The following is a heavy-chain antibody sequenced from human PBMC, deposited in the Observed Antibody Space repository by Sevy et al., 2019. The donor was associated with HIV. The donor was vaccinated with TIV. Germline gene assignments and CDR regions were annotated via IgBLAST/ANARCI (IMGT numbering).Heavy chain of an antibody. Sequence: GESLKISCAASGFTFSSYAMSWVRQAPGKGLEWVSAISGSGGSTYYADSVKGRFTISRDNSKNTLYLQMNSLRAEDTAVYYCAKDPYSRGWLRAFDIWGQGTMVTVSS. V-gene: IGHV3-23*01. J-gene: IGHJ3*02. D-gene: IGHD6-19*01. CDR3: AKDPYSRGWLRAFDI. CDR1: GFTFSSYA. CDR2: ISGSGGST.